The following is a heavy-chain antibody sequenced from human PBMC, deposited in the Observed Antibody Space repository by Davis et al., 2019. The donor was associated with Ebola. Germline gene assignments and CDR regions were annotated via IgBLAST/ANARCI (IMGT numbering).Heavy chain of an antibody. Sequence: PGGSLRLSCVGSGYIFSRDWMTWVRQAQGKGLEWVANIRQDGNEKYYVESVKGRFTISRDNAKNSLYLQMHSLRAEDTALYYCAKGGNYILTAYSDYWGQGTLVTVSS. J-gene: IGHJ4*02. CDR2: IRQDGNEK. D-gene: IGHD3-9*01. V-gene: IGHV3-7*03. CDR3: AKGGNYILTAYSDY. CDR1: GYIFSRDW.